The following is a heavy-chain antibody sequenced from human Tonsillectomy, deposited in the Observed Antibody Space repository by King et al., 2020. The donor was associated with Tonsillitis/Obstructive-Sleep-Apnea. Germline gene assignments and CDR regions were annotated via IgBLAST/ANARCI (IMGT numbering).Heavy chain of an antibody. Sequence: VQLVESGAEVRKPGASVKVSCKASGYTFTRFYIHWVRQACGQGLEWMGIINPSSGSTTYAQKFQGRVTMTRDTSTSTVYMELSSLRSEDTAVYYCARDDVVARYIDSWGQGTLVTVSS. D-gene: IGHD5-12*01. CDR1: GYTFTRFY. V-gene: IGHV1-46*01. CDR3: ARDDVVARYIDS. CDR2: INPSSGST. J-gene: IGHJ4*02.